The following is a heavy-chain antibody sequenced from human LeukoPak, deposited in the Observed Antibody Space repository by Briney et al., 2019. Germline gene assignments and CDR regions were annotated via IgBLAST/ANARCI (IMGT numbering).Heavy chain of an antibody. CDR1: GGSISIYY. CDR2: IYASGST. Sequence: SETLSLTCTVSGGSISIYYWTWIRQPAGKGLEWIGRIYASGSTNYNPSLKSRVTMSIDTSNNQFSLNLTSVTAADTAVYYCARGGGYASPIGYWGQGALVTVSS. V-gene: IGHV4-4*07. D-gene: IGHD5-12*01. CDR3: ARGGGYASPIGY. J-gene: IGHJ4*02.